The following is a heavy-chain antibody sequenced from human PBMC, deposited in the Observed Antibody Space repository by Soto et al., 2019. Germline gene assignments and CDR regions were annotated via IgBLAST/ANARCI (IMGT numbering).Heavy chain of an antibody. Sequence: LCGGSISSGGYYWSWIRQHPGKGLEWIGYIYYSGSTYYNPSLKSRVTISVDTSKNQFSLKLSSVTAADTAVYYCAREEGGYYYDSIAGAFDIWGQGTMVTVSS. J-gene: IGHJ3*02. V-gene: IGHV4-31*02. CDR1: GGSISSGGYY. D-gene: IGHD3-22*01. CDR2: IYYSGST. CDR3: AREEGGYYYDSIAGAFDI.